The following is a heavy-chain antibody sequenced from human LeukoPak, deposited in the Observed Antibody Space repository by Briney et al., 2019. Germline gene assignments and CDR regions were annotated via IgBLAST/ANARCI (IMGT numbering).Heavy chain of an antibody. CDR2: IYYSGST. D-gene: IGHD2-8*01. J-gene: IGHJ6*02. CDR3: ARLRGYCTNGVCYRYYYYGMDV. V-gene: IGHV4-31*03. CDR1: GGSISSGGYY. Sequence: SETLSLTCTVSGGSISSGGYYWSWIRQHPGKGLEWIGYIYYSGSTYYNPSLKSRVTISVDTSKNQFSLKLSSVTAADTAVYYCARLRGYCTNGVCYRYYYYGMDVWGQGTTVTVSS.